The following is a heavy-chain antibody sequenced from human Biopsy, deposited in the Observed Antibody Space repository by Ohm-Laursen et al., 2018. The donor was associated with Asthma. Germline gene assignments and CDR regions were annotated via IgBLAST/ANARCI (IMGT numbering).Heavy chain of an antibody. J-gene: IGHJ5*02. CDR2: INPNSGGT. V-gene: IGHV1-2*06. CDR1: GYTFIGCH. CDR3: ARGQKSAGDRWFDP. D-gene: IGHD6-13*01. Sequence: ASVKVSCKASGYTFIGCHIHWMRQASGQGLEWMGRINPNSGGTNYAQKFQGRVTMTRDTSISTAYMEVSRLRSDDTAVYYCARGQKSAGDRWFDPWGQGTTVTVSS.